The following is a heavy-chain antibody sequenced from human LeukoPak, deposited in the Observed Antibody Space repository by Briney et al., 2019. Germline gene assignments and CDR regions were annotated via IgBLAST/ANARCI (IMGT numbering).Heavy chain of an antibody. CDR2: ITTYNGDT. Sequence: ASVKVSCKTSGYTFTTYPINWVRQAPGQGLEWMGWITTYNGDTNYAQNLQGRVTMTADTSTSTAYMELRSLRSEDTAVYYCARRATVVTRSNWFDPWGQGTLVTVSS. CDR1: GYTFTTYP. D-gene: IGHD4-23*01. J-gene: IGHJ5*02. V-gene: IGHV1-18*01. CDR3: ARRATVVTRSNWFDP.